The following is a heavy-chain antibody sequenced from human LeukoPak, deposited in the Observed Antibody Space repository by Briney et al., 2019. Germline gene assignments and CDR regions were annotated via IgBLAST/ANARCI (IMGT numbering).Heavy chain of an antibody. J-gene: IGHJ6*04. V-gene: IGHV3-30*18. CDR1: GFTFSNYG. Sequence: PGGSLRLSCAASGFTFSNYGMSWVRQAPGKGLEWVAVMSYDGRDRYYADSVKGRFTISRDIPKNTLYLQMNSLRAEDTAVYYCAKDRGAVAGIHYGMDVWGEGTTVTVSS. CDR3: AKDRGAVAGIHYGMDV. D-gene: IGHD6-13*01. CDR2: MSYDGRDR.